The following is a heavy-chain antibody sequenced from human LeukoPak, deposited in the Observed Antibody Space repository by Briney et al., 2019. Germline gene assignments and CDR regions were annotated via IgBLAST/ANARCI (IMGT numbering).Heavy chain of an antibody. J-gene: IGHJ6*04. CDR1: GGSFSGYY. CDR3: AREDYSLDV. V-gene: IGHV4-34*01. CDR2: IYYSGST. Sequence: SETLSLTCAVYGGSFSGYYWSWIRQPPGKGLEWIGSIYYSGSTYYNPSLKSRVTISVDTSKNQFSLKLSSVTAADTAVYYCAREDYSLDVWGKGTTVTVSS. D-gene: IGHD2-15*01.